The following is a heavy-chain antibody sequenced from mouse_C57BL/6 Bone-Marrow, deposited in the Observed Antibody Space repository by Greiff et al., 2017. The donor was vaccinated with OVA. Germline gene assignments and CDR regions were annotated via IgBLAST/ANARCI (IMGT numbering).Heavy chain of an antibody. D-gene: IGHD1-1*01. V-gene: IGHV1-63*01. J-gene: IGHJ4*01. CDR1: GYTFTNYW. CDR2: IYPGGGYT. CDR3: ARVLYYYGSSPYYYATDY. Sequence: VQLQQSGAELVRPGTSVKMSCKASGYTFTNYWIGWAKQRPGHGLEWIGDIYPGGGYTNYNEKFKGKATLTADKSSSTAYMQFSSLTSEDSAIYYCARVLYYYGSSPYYYATDYWGQGTSVTVSS.